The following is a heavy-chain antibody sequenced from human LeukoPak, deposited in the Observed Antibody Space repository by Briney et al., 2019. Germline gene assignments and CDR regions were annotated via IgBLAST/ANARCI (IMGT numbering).Heavy chain of an antibody. Sequence: GGSLRLSCAASGFTFSTYWMYWVRQAPGKGLVWVSRINSDGTTTYYADSVKGRFTISRDNAKNTLYSQMNSLRAEDTAVYYCAREQSGNWFDPWGQGTLVTVSS. V-gene: IGHV3-74*01. D-gene: IGHD4-11*01. J-gene: IGHJ5*02. CDR3: AREQSGNWFDP. CDR2: INSDGTTT. CDR1: GFTFSTYW.